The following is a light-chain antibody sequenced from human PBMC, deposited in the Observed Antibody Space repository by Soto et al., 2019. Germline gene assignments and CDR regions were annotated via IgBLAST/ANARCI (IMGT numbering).Light chain of an antibody. Sequence: EIVLTQSPGTLSLSPGERLTLSCRTSQSLSTRSLAWYQQKPGQAPSLLIYEASTRAPGTPDRFSGSGSGTDFILTVSRMDPEDFAVFYCQQYGRSVGFGQGTKVEIK. J-gene: IGKJ1*01. CDR2: EAS. CDR3: QQYGRSVG. V-gene: IGKV3-20*01. CDR1: QSLSTRS.